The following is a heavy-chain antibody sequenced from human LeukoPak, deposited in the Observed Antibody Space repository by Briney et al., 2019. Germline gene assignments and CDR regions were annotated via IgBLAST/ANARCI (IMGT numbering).Heavy chain of an antibody. D-gene: IGHD6-13*01. J-gene: IGHJ3*02. CDR2: INPNSGGT. V-gene: IGHV1-2*02. Sequence: GASVKVSCKASGYTFTSYGISWVRQAPGQGLEWMGWINPNSGGTNYAQKFQGRVTMTRDTSISTAYMELSRLRSDDTAVYYCAVERIAAANGNAFDIWGQGTMVTVSS. CDR3: AVERIAAANGNAFDI. CDR1: GYTFTSYG.